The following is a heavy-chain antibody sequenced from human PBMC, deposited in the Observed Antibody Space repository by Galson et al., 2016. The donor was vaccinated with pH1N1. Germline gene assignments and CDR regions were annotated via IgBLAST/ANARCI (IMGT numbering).Heavy chain of an antibody. J-gene: IGHJ4*02. CDR3: ARYSGSFFFDY. CDR1: GYSFSRYW. CDR2: MYPSDSDI. D-gene: IGHD1-26*01. V-gene: IGHV5-51*01. Sequence: QSGAEVKKPGESLKISWQVSGYSFSRYWVAWVRQMPGKGLEWMATMYPSDSDIKYSPSFEGQVTISADKSISTAYLQWSSLKASDTAMYYFARYSGSFFFDYWGQGTLVTVSS.